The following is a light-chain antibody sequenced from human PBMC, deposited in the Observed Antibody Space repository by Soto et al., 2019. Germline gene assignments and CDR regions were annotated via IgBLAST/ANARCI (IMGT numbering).Light chain of an antibody. J-gene: IGKJ1*01. V-gene: IGKV1-39*01. Sequence: DIPMTQSPSSLSASVEDRVIITCRASQSISNHLDWNQHKPGKAPKLLIFAVSSLQSGVPSRFSGSRSGPDFTLTISSLQPEHFATRYCQQSYSSTPTFGEGNKLEIK. CDR3: QQSYSSTPT. CDR2: AVS. CDR1: QSISNH.